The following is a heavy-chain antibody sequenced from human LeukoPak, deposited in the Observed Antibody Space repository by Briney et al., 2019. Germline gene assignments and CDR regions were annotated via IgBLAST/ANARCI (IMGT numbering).Heavy chain of an antibody. J-gene: IGHJ4*02. CDR3: ARPITIFGVVGDDY. V-gene: IGHV3-21*01. Sequence: GGSLRLSCAASGFTFSSYSKNWVRQAPGKGLEWVSSISSSSYIYYADSVKGRFTISRDNAKNSLYLQMNSLRAEDTAVYYCARPITIFGVVGDDYWGQGTLVTVSS. CDR1: GFTFSSYS. D-gene: IGHD3-3*01. CDR2: ISSSSYI.